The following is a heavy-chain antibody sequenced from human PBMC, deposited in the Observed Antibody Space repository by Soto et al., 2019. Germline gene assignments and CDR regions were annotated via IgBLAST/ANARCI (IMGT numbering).Heavy chain of an antibody. CDR2: IKQDGSEK. D-gene: IGHD2-2*01. CDR3: APQGGLIVLVPAAIPFVY. J-gene: IGHJ4*02. V-gene: IGHV3-7*01. Sequence: EVQLVESGGGLVQPGGSLRLSCAASGFTFRSYWMSWVRQAPGKGLEWVANIKQDGSEKYYVDSVKGRFTISRDNAKNSLYLQMNSLRAEESGVYYGAPQGGLIVLVPAAIPFVYWGQGTLVTVSS. CDR1: GFTFRSYW.